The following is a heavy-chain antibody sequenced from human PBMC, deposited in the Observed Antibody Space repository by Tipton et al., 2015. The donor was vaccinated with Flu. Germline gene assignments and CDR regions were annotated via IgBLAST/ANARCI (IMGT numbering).Heavy chain of an antibody. CDR3: ARDRRSIAAHNWFDP. D-gene: IGHD6-6*01. CDR1: GYSISSGYY. Sequence: TLSLTCAVSGYSISSGYYWGWIRQPAGKGLEWIGRIYTSGSTNYNPSLKSRVTMSVDTSKNQFSLKLSSVTAADTAVYYCARDRRSIAAHNWFDPWGQGTLVTVSS. J-gene: IGHJ5*02. CDR2: IYTSGST. V-gene: IGHV4-61*02.